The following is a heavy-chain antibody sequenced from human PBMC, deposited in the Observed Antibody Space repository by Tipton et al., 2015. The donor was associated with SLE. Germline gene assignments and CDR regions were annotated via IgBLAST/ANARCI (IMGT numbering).Heavy chain of an antibody. J-gene: IGHJ5*02. Sequence: VQLVQSGAEVKKPGESLQISCKGPEYSLTNYWIGWVRQLPGKGLEWMGVIYPADSDTRYSPSFQGHVTISADTSSDTAYLQWSSLKASDSAMYYCARRPSGYFPFETWGQGTLVTVSS. D-gene: IGHD5-12*01. CDR2: IYPADSDT. V-gene: IGHV5-51*03. CDR3: ARRPSGYFPFET. CDR1: EYSLTNYW.